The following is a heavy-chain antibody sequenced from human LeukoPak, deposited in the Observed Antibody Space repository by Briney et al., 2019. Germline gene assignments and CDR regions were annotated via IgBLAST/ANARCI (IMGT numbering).Heavy chain of an antibody. V-gene: IGHV4-34*01. CDR2: INHSGST. D-gene: IGHD6-19*01. Sequence: PSETLSLTCAVYGGSFSGYYWSWIRHPPGKGLEWIGEINHSGSTNYNPSLKSRVTISVDTSKNQFSLKLSSVTAADTAVYYCATLGAVAGTKYYYYYMDVWGKGTTVTVSS. CDR3: ATLGAVAGTKYYYYYMDV. CDR1: GGSFSGYY. J-gene: IGHJ6*03.